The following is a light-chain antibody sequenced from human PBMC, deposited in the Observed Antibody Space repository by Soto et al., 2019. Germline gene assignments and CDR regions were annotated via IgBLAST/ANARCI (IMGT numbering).Light chain of an antibody. Sequence: DIQMTQSPSTLSASVGDRVTITCRASQSISSWLAWYQQKPGKAPKLLNYKASSLESGVPSRFSGSGSGTEFTLTISSLQPDDFATYYCQQYNSWWTFGQGTKLEIK. J-gene: IGKJ2*02. CDR3: QQYNSWWT. V-gene: IGKV1-5*03. CDR2: KAS. CDR1: QSISSW.